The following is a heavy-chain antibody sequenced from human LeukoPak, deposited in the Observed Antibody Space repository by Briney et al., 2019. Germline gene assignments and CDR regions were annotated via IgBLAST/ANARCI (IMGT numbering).Heavy chain of an antibody. CDR3: TKDRLSKWFDP. CDR1: GLTFTGVNF. D-gene: IGHD5-12*01. CDR2: INTKNGVT. J-gene: IGHJ5*02. V-gene: IGHV1-2*02. Sequence: ASVKVSCEASGLTFTGVNFIHWVRQAPGQGPEWMGWINTKNGVTGYAREFQGRVTMTRDTSISTVYMELSRLTSDDMAMYYCTKDRLSKWFDPWGQGTLVTVSS.